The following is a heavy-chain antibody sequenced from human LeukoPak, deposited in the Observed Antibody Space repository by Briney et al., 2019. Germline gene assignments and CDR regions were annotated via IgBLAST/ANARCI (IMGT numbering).Heavy chain of an antibody. D-gene: IGHD6-13*01. CDR3: VRARGCSNCVLTDGFDS. J-gene: IGHJ3*01. CDR1: GRLFTSYG. V-gene: IGHV1-18*01. Sequence: ASVKDSCKASGRLFTSYGIAWVRQAPGEGLEWVGWISNFDGDTKVAENLQGRVTLTTDSSTSTAYMVLTNLKFDDTAVYYCVRARGCSNCVLTDGFDSWGQGTKVTVSS. CDR2: ISNFDGDT.